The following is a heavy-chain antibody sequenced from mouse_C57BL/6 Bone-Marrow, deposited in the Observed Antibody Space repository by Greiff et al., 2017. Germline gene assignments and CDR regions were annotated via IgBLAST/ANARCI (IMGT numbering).Heavy chain of an antibody. CDR1: GFNIKDYY. CDR3: SASTAVSTYEY. Sequence: VHVKQSGAELVRPGASVKLSCTASGFNIKDYYMHWVKQRPEQGLEWIGWIDPENGDTDYASKFQGKATITADTSSTTAYLQLSSLTSEDTSVYYCSASTAVSTYEYWGQGTPVTVSA. V-gene: IGHV14-4*01. D-gene: IGHD2-14*01. CDR2: IDPENGDT. J-gene: IGHJ3*01.